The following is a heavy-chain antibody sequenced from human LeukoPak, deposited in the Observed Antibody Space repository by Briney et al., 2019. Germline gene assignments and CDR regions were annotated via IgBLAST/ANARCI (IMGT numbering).Heavy chain of an antibody. CDR3: ARDLGDRSTGYYFGY. CDR1: GFTFSAYG. V-gene: IGHV3-33*01. Sequence: GGSRRLACAASGFTFSAYGMHWVRQAPGKGLEWVAVIWHDGSLTYYGESVKGRFTISRADSENTLYLHMDGLTVEDTAVYYCARDLGDRSTGYYFGYWGQGTLVSVSS. D-gene: IGHD2-2*01. J-gene: IGHJ4*02. CDR2: IWHDGSLT.